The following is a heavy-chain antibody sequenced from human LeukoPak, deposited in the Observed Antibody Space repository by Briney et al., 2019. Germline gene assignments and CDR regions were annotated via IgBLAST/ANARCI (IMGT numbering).Heavy chain of an antibody. J-gene: IGHJ3*02. Sequence: GGSLRLSCAASGFTFNNFVLHWVRQAPGKGLEWVSGISGPATTSYYADSVKGRFTISRDNSRNTLYLQMNSLRAEDTAVYYCAKPGGPGIAARGAFDIWGQGTMVTVSS. CDR1: GFTFNNFV. CDR3: AKPGGPGIAARGAFDI. CDR2: ISGPATTS. V-gene: IGHV3-23*01. D-gene: IGHD6-25*01.